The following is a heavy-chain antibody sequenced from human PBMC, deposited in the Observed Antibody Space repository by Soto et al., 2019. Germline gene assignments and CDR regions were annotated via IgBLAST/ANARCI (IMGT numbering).Heavy chain of an antibody. CDR2: IYYSGST. V-gene: IGHV4-59*01. D-gene: IGHD5-12*01. Sequence: SETLSLTCTVSGGSISSYYWSWIRQPPGKGLEWIGYIYYSGSTNYNPSLESRVTISVDTSKNQFSLKLSSVTAADTAVYYCARDQRGYSGYDLNYYMDVWGKGTTVTVSS. CDR3: ARDQRGYSGYDLNYYMDV. CDR1: GGSISSYY. J-gene: IGHJ6*03.